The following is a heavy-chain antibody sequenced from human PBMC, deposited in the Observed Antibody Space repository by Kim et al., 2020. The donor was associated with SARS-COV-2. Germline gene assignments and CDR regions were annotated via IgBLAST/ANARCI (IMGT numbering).Heavy chain of an antibody. CDR1: GFTFSSYA. V-gene: IGHV3-30-3*01. Sequence: GGSLRLSCAASGFTFSSYAMHWVRQAQGKGLEWVAVISYDGSNKYYADSVKGRFTISRDNSKNTLYLQMNSLRAEDTAVYYCASGDTTGAPKNYYYYYG. CDR3: ASGDTTGAPKNYYYYYG. D-gene: IGHD5-18*01. CDR2: ISYDGSNK. J-gene: IGHJ6*01.